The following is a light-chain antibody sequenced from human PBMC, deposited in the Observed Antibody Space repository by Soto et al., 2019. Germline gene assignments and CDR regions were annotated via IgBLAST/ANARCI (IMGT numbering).Light chain of an antibody. V-gene: IGKV1-39*01. Sequence: DFQMTQSPSSLSASVGDRVTITCRASQGVSIYLNWYQQRPGKAPNLLIYAASGLHSGVPSRFSGSGSGTDFTLTISSLQPEDFATYYCQQTYSAPWTFGQGTKVEIK. CDR2: AAS. J-gene: IGKJ1*01. CDR3: QQTYSAPWT. CDR1: QGVSIY.